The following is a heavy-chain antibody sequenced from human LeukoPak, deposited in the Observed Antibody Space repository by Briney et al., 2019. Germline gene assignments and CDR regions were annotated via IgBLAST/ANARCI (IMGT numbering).Heavy chain of an antibody. CDR2: IYHSGST. CDR1: GGSISSGGSS. J-gene: IGHJ3*02. V-gene: IGHV4-30-2*01. Sequence: SETLSLTCVVSGGSISSGGSSWSWIRQPPGKGLEWIGYIYHSGSTYYNPSLKSRVTISVDRSKNQFSLNLSSVTAADTAVYYRARVISDSTDAFDIWGLGTMVTVSS. D-gene: IGHD3-3*02. CDR3: ARVISDSTDAFDI.